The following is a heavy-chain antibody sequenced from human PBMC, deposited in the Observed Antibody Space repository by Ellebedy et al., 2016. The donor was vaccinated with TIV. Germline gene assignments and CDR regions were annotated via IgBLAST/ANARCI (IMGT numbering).Heavy chain of an antibody. V-gene: IGHV3-30-3*01. J-gene: IGHJ4*02. Sequence: GESLKISCAASQFNFNSYTIHWVRPAPGKGLEWVAFISSDGNIKDYADSVKGRFPISRDNSKKTVYLQMNSLRSEDTAVHYCARGSEGSGFDYWGQGTLVTVSS. CDR2: ISSDGNIK. CDR3: ARGSEGSGFDY. CDR1: QFNFNSYT. D-gene: IGHD6-25*01.